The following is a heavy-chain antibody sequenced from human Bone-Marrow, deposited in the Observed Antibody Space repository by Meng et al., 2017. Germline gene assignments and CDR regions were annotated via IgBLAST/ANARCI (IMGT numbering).Heavy chain of an antibody. J-gene: IGHJ6*02. CDR1: GGSISRYY. Sequence: SETLSLTCTVSGGSISRYYWSWIRQPPGKGLEWIGYIYDSGSTNYNPSLKSRVTISVDTSKNQLSLKVNSVTAADTAVYSCARASRSVPNSGYDSDPPEDYYYYGMDVWGQGTTVTVSS. V-gene: IGHV4-59*01. D-gene: IGHD5-12*01. CDR3: ARASRSVPNSGYDSDPPEDYYYYGMDV. CDR2: IYDSGST.